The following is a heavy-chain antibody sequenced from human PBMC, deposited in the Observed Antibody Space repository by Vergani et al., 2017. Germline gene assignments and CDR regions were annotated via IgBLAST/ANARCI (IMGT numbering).Heavy chain of an antibody. D-gene: IGHD3-10*01. V-gene: IGHV4-61*02. CDR2: IYTSGST. CDR3: ARARVLWFGELLLDY. J-gene: IGHJ4*02. Sequence: QVQLQESGPGLVKPSQTLSLTCTVSGGSISSGSYYWSWIRQPAGKGLEWIGRIYTSGSTNYNPSLKSRVTISVDTSKNQFSPKLSSVTAADTAVYYCARARVLWFGELLLDYWGQGTLVTVSS. CDR1: GGSISSGSYY.